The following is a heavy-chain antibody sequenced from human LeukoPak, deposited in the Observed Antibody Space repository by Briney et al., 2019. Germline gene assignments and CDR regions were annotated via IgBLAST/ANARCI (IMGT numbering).Heavy chain of an antibody. V-gene: IGHV3-30*18. J-gene: IGHJ6*03. Sequence: GGSLRLSCAASGFTFSSYGMHWVRQAPGKGLEWVAVISYDGSKKYYADSVKGRFTISRDNSKNTLYLQMNSLRAEDTAVYYCAKDKYADYYYYMDVWGKGTTVTVSS. D-gene: IGHD2-8*01. CDR1: GFTFSSYG. CDR3: AKDKYADYYYYMDV. CDR2: ISYDGSKK.